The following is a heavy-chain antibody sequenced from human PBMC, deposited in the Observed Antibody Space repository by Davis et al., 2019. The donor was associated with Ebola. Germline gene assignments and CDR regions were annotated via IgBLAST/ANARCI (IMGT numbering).Heavy chain of an antibody. V-gene: IGHV3-21*01. CDR1: GFTFSSYS. D-gene: IGHD5-24*01. CDR3: AREKGLQFYHYGMDV. Sequence: GESLKISCAASGFTFSSYSMNWVRQAPGKGLEWVSSISSSSSYIYYADSVKGRFTISRDNAKNSLYLQMNSLRAEDTAVYYCAREKGLQFYHYGMDVWGKGTTVTVSS. CDR2: ISSSSSYI. J-gene: IGHJ6*04.